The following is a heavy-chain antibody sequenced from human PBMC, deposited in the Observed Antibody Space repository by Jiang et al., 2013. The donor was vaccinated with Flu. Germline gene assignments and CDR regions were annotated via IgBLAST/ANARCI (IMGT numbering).Heavy chain of an antibody. J-gene: IGHJ4*02. CDR3: AKDKIPAAKTGYYFDY. V-gene: IGHV3-23*01. CDR2: ISGSGGST. Sequence: RLSCAASGFTFSSYAMSWVRQAPGKGLEWVSAISGSGGSTYYADSVKGRFTISRDNSKNTLYLQMNSLRAEDTAVYYCAKDKIPAAKTGYYFDYWGQGTLVTVSS. D-gene: IGHD2-2*01. CDR1: GFTFSSYA.